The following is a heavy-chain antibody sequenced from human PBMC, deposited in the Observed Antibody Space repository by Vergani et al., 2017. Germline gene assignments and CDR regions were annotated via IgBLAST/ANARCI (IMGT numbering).Heavy chain of an antibody. CDR2: ISFDGTNE. V-gene: IGHV3-30-3*01. J-gene: IGHJ4*02. CDR1: GFALNRHA. Sequence: QVQLVESGGGVVQPGTSLRLSCVVSGFALNRHAMYWVRQAPGKGLEWVVGISFDGTNENYPDLLKGRFTISRDIAKNTLYLQVRSLRLEDTGVYHCVRDRGLCAGGRCYTEAWDYWGQGTPVTVSS. CDR3: VRDRGLCAGGRCYTEAWDY. D-gene: IGHD2-2*02.